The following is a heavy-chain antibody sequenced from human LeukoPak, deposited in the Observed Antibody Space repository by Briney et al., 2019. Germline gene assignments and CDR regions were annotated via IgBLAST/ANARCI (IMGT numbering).Heavy chain of an antibody. CDR3: ARGDMVRGVITPAWFDP. CDR2: TYYSGST. V-gene: IGHV4-30-4*01. Sequence: PSETLSLTCTVSGGSISSGDYYWSWIRQPPGKGLVWIRYTYYSGSTYYNPSLKSRVTISVDTSKNQFSLKLSSVTAADTAVYYCARGDMVRGVITPAWFDPWGQGTLVTVSS. J-gene: IGHJ5*02. D-gene: IGHD3-10*01. CDR1: GGSISSGDYY.